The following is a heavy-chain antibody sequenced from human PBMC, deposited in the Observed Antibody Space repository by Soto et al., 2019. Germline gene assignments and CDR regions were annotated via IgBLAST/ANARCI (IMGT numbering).Heavy chain of an antibody. Sequence: QVQLVQSGGGVVQPGRSLRLSCATSGFIFSNYGFHWVRQAPGQGLEWMAVISFDGTKKDCADSVKGRFTVSRDNSKNTLYLQMNILRPEETAVYYCARGDPPPDIAPTSFYYSTVDVWGQGTTVTVSS. D-gene: IGHD5-12*01. J-gene: IGHJ6*02. V-gene: IGHV3-30-3*01. CDR3: ARGDPPPDIAPTSFYYSTVDV. CDR2: ISFDGTKK. CDR1: GFIFSNYG.